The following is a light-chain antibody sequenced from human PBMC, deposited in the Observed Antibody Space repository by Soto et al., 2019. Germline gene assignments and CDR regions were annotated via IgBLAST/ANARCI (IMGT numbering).Light chain of an antibody. Sequence: DIVMTQSPDSLAVSLGERATINCKSSQSVLYSSNNKNYLAWYQQRPGQPPKLLIYWASTRESGVPDRFSGSGXGTDFTLTITSLQAEDVXVYYCQQYESTPPTFGQGTKLEIK. CDR3: QQYESTPPT. V-gene: IGKV4-1*01. CDR2: WAS. CDR1: QSVLYSSNNKNY. J-gene: IGKJ2*01.